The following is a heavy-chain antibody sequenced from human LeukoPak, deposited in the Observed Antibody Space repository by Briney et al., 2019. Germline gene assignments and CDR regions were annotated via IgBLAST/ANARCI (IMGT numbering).Heavy chain of an antibody. CDR3: AGGGKWELKN. Sequence: PGGSLRLSCAASGFTVNSYYMSWVRQAPGKGLEWVSDISSGGSSYYADCVKGRFTISRDNSNNALYLHMNSLTAEDTAVYYCAGGGKWELKNWGQGTLVTVSS. CDR1: GFTVNSYY. D-gene: IGHD1-26*01. V-gene: IGHV3-66*01. CDR2: ISSGGSS. J-gene: IGHJ4*02.